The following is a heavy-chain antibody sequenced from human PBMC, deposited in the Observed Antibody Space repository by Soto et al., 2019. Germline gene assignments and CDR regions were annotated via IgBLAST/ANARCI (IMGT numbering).Heavy chain of an antibody. Sequence: EVQLLESGGGLVQPGGSLRLSCAASGFTFSSYAMSWVRQAPGKGLEWVSAISGSGGSTYYADSVKGRITISRDNSKNTLYLQINSPRAEDTAVYYCAKGGEVSYYYYYRMDVWGQGTTVTVSS. CDR2: ISGSGGST. V-gene: IGHV3-23*01. D-gene: IGHD2-21*01. CDR3: AKGGEVSYYYYYRMDV. CDR1: GFTFSSYA. J-gene: IGHJ6*02.